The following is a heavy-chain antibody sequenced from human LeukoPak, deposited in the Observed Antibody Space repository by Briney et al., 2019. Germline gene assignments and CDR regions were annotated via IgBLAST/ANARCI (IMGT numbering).Heavy chain of an antibody. D-gene: IGHD3-22*01. CDR3: AKSSYYDASGYYREYYFDS. CDR1: GFTFSSYA. V-gene: IGHV3-23*01. Sequence: GGSLRLSCAASGFTFSSYAMSWVRQAPGKGLEWVSAISGSGGSTYYADSVKGRFTISRDKSKNTLYLQMNSLRAEDTAVYYCAKSSYYDASGYYREYYFDSWGQGTLVTVSS. CDR2: ISGSGGST. J-gene: IGHJ4*02.